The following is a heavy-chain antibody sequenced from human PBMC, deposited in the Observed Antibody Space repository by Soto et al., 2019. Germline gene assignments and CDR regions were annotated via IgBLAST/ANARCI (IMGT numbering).Heavy chain of an antibody. CDR3: VRVGWGYSYGNGMDG. D-gene: IGHD5-18*01. Sequence: QVQLVESGGGVVQPGGSLRLSCLASGFGFSGYSMHWVRQALGKGLDWVAVIKHDGSEIYYADSVKGRFTISKSDPKNTLPLQMNALRVDDTALYYCVRVGWGYSYGNGMDGWGQGTTVTVFS. CDR2: IKHDGSEI. V-gene: IGHV3-30-3*01. J-gene: IGHJ6*02. CDR1: GFGFSGYS.